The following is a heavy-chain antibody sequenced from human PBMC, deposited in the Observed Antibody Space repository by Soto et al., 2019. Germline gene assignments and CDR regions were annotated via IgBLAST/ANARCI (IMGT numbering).Heavy chain of an antibody. V-gene: IGHV1-69*01. CDR3: ARAGGYYVSSGYWLGFDP. D-gene: IGHD3-22*01. Sequence: QVQLVQSGAEVKKPGSSVKVSCKASGGTFSSYAISWVRQAPGHGLEWMGGIIPIFGTANYAQKFQGRVTITADESTSTAYMELSSLRSEDTAVYYCARAGGYYVSSGYWLGFDPWGQGTLVTVSS. CDR2: IIPIFGTA. J-gene: IGHJ5*02. CDR1: GGTFSSYA.